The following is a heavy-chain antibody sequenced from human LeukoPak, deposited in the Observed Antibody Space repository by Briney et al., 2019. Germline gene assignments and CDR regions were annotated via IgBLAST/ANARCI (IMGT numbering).Heavy chain of an antibody. Sequence: SETLSLTCTVSGGSISSSSYYWGWIRQPPGKGLEWIGSIYYSGSTYYNPSLKSRVTISVDTSKNQFSLKLSSVTAADTAVYYCARHSGEFYGSGSLDYWGQGTLVTVSS. D-gene: IGHD3-10*01. CDR2: IYYSGST. CDR3: ARHSGEFYGSGSLDY. CDR1: GGSISSSSYY. V-gene: IGHV4-39*01. J-gene: IGHJ4*02.